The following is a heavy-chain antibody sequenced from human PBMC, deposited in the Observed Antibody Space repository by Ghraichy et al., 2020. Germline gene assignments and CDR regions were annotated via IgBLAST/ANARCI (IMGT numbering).Heavy chain of an antibody. CDR2: IKEDGSEK. D-gene: IGHD2-8*01. CDR3: ARDNGAEDI. CDR1: GFTFSSYW. V-gene: IGHV3-7*03. Sequence: GGSLRLSCAASGFTFSSYWMTWVRQAPGKGLEWVANIKEDGSEKKYVDSVKGRFTISRDNSKNSLYLQMNSLRVEDTAVYYCARDNGAEDIWGQGTMVTVSS. J-gene: IGHJ3*02.